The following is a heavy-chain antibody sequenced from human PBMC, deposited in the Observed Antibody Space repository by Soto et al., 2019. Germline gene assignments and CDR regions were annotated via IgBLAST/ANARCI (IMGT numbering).Heavy chain of an antibody. J-gene: IGHJ6*02. D-gene: IGHD3-3*01. CDR2: ISFDGSNK. CDR1: GFIFSNYG. CDR3: AKARPIFGVVIGADYYYGMDV. Sequence: QVQLVESGGGVVQPGRSLRLSCAASGFIFSNYGMHWVRQAPGKGLEWVTVISFDGSNKYYEESLKGRFTISRDNSKNPLYLQVNSLRPEDTAVYYCAKARPIFGVVIGADYYYGMDVWGQGTTVTVSS. V-gene: IGHV3-30*18.